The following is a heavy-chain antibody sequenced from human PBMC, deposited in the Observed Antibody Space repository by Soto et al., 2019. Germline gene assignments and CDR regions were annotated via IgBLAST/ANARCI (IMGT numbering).Heavy chain of an antibody. D-gene: IGHD3-10*01. CDR2: IYYSGST. CDR3: ARVLWFGESPWFDP. J-gene: IGHJ5*02. CDR1: GGSISSYY. Sequence: SETLSLTCTVSGGSISSYYWSWIRQPPGKGLEWIGYIYYSGSTNYNPSLKSRVTISVDTSKNQFSLKLSSVTAADTAVYYCARVLWFGESPWFDPWGQGTLVTVSS. V-gene: IGHV4-59*01.